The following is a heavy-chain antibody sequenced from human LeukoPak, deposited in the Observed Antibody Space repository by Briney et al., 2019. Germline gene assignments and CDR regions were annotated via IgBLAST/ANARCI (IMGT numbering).Heavy chain of an antibody. Sequence: PSETLSLTCTVSGGSISSYYWSWIRQPPGKGLEWIGYIYYSGSTNYNPSLKSRVTISVDTSKNQFSLKLSSVTAADTAVYYCARAVQLWPDYYYYMDVWGKGTTVTVSS. V-gene: IGHV4-59*01. CDR3: ARAVQLWPDYYYYMDV. J-gene: IGHJ6*03. CDR1: GGSISSYY. D-gene: IGHD5-18*01. CDR2: IYYSGST.